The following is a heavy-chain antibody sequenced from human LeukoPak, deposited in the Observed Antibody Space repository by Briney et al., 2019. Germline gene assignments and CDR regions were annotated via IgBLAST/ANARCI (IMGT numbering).Heavy chain of an antibody. CDR1: GFTFSSYA. D-gene: IGHD1-26*01. CDR2: ISSNGGST. J-gene: IGHJ4*02. V-gene: IGHV3-64*01. CDR3: ARGEIFDY. Sequence: GGSLGLSCAASGFTFSSYAMHWVRQAPGKGLEYVSGISSNGGSTYYANSVKGRFTISRDNSKNTLYLQMGSLRAEDMAVYYCARGEIFDYWGQGTLVTVSS.